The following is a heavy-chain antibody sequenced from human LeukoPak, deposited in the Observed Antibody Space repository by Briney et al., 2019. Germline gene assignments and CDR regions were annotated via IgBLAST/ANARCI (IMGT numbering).Heavy chain of an antibody. Sequence: GASVKVSCKASGYTFTSYYIHWVRQAPGQGLEWMGIINPGGGRTSYAQKFQGRVTMTRDMSTSTVYMELSSLESEDTAVYYCARAGGEAAAAIDAFDIWGQGTMVTVSS. CDR3: ARAGGEAAAAIDAFDI. J-gene: IGHJ3*02. V-gene: IGHV1-46*01. CDR2: INPGGGRT. CDR1: GYTFTSYY. D-gene: IGHD2-2*02.